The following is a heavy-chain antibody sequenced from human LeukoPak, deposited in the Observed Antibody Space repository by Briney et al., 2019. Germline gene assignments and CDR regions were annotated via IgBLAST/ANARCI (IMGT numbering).Heavy chain of an antibody. Sequence: GGSLRLSCAASGFTFSSYAMSWVRQAPGKGLEWVSAISGSGGSTYYADSVKGRFTISRDNSKNTLYLQMNSLRAEDTAVYYCARDLFSGTYHEDFWGQGTLVIVSS. D-gene: IGHD1-26*01. J-gene: IGHJ4*02. V-gene: IGHV3-23*01. CDR1: GFTFSSYA. CDR2: ISGSGGST. CDR3: ARDLFSGTYHEDF.